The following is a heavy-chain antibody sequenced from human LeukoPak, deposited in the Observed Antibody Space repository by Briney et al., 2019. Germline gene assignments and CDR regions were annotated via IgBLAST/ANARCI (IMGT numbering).Heavy chain of an antibody. V-gene: IGHV1-2*02. D-gene: IGHD3-22*01. J-gene: IGHJ4*02. CDR1: GYTFTSYG. CDR3: ARALSITMIVVVPY. CDR2: INPNSGGT. Sequence: GASVKVSCKASGYTFTSYGISWVRQAPGQGLEWMGWINPNSGGTNYAQKFQGRVTMTRDTSISTAYMELSRLRSDDTAVYYCARALSITMIVVVPYWGQGTLVTVSS.